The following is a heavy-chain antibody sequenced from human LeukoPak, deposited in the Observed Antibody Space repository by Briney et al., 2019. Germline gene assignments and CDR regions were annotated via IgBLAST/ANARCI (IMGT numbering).Heavy chain of an antibody. D-gene: IGHD5-12*01. CDR1: GFTFSNTW. CDR3: TTDLGQYSDYGPDY. Sequence: GGSLRLSCAASGFTFSNTWMTWVRQPPGKGLDWVGRIKSKTDGGTTDYAAPVKGRFTISRDDSRNTLYLGMNSLRIEDTAVYCCTTDLGQYSDYGPDYWGQGTLVTVSS. CDR2: IKSKTDGGTT. V-gene: IGHV3-15*01. J-gene: IGHJ4*02.